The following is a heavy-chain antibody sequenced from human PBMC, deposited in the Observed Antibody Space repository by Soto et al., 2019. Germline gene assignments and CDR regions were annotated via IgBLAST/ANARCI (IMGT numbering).Heavy chain of an antibody. Sequence: SETLSLTCTVSGVSISSHNYYWSWIRQRPGKPLEWIGFIYHSGNTYYHPSLQSRISISIDTSKNQFSLKLSSVTAADTAVYYCSRDPNDGNVGYYGMDVWGQGTTVTVSS. V-gene: IGHV4-31*03. CDR2: IYHSGNT. CDR1: GVSISSHNYY. CDR3: SRDPNDGNVGYYGMDV. J-gene: IGHJ6*02. D-gene: IGHD1-26*01.